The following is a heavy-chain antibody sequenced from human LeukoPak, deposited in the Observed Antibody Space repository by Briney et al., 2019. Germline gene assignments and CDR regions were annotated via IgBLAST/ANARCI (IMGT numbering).Heavy chain of an antibody. Sequence: PSETLSLTCTVSGGSISSCYWSWIRQPPGKGLEWIGEINHSGSTNFNPSLKSRVTISIDTSKNQFSLKLSSVTAADTAVYYCARGPYPNLRAWGQGTLVTVSS. CDR2: INHSGST. V-gene: IGHV4-34*01. D-gene: IGHD1-14*01. J-gene: IGHJ5*02. CDR3: ARGPYPNLRA. CDR1: GGSISSCY.